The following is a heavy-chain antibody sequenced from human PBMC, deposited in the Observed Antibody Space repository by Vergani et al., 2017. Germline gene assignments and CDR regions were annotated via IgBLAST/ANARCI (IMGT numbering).Heavy chain of an antibody. J-gene: IGHJ6*02. Sequence: EVQLVESGGGLVQPGGSLRLPCVASGFTFSTYAMSWVRQAPGKGLQWVSSISGSGDITYYADSVKGRFTVSRDNSKNTVFLQMNSLRVEDTAIYYCAKARDPNCKGGNCYSYYYGLDLWGQGTTVTVSS. D-gene: IGHD2-21*01. CDR2: ISGSGDIT. V-gene: IGHV3-23*04. CDR3: AKARDPNCKGGNCYSYYYGLDL. CDR1: GFTFSTYA.